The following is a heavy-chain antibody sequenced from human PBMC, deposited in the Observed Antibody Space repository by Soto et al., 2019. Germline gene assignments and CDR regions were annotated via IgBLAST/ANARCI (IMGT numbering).Heavy chain of an antibody. Sequence: GGSLSLSCAASGFTFSSYAMSWVRQAPGKGLEWVSAISGSGGSTYYADSVKGRFTISRDNSKNTLYLQMNSLRAEDTAVYYCAKSRHIVVVTAKYYYYYGMDVWGQGTTVTVSS. D-gene: IGHD2-21*02. CDR2: ISGSGGST. J-gene: IGHJ6*02. CDR3: AKSRHIVVVTAKYYYYYGMDV. V-gene: IGHV3-23*01. CDR1: GFTFSSYA.